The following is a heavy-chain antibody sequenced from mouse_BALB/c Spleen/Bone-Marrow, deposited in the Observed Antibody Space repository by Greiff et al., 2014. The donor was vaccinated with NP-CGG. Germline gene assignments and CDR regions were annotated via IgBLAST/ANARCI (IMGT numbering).Heavy chain of an antibody. D-gene: IGHD5-1*01. CDR2: INPSNGGT. CDR1: GYTFTSYY. J-gene: IGHJ4*01. Sequence: SGAELVEPGASVQLSCKASGYTFTSYYLYWVKPRPGQGLEWIGEINPSNGGTNFNEKFKSRATLTVDKSSSTAYMQLSSLTSEDSAVYYCTRLPHWGQGTSVTVPS. V-gene: IGHV1S81*02. CDR3: TRLPH.